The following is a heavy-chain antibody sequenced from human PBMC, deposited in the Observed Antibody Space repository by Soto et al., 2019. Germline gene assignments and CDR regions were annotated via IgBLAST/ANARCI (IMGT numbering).Heavy chain of an antibody. D-gene: IGHD5-18*01. V-gene: IGHV4-31*01. J-gene: IGHJ4*02. Sequence: QVQLQESGPGLVKPSQTLSLTCTVSGGPISSGGYYWSWIRKHPGKGLEWIGYIYYSGRTYYNPSLKSLVTISVDTSKNQFSLKLSAVTAAGTAVYYCARSGLGDTADYWGQGTLVTVSS. CDR2: IYYSGRT. CDR3: ARSGLGDTADY. CDR1: GGPISSGGYY.